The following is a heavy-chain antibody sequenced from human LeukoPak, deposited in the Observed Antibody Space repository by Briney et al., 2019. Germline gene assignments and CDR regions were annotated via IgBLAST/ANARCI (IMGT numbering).Heavy chain of an antibody. D-gene: IGHD2-2*02. Sequence: GGSLRLSCAASGFTFSSYGMHWVRQAPGKGLEWVAVISYDGSNKYYADSVKGRFTISRDNSKNTLYLQMNSLRAEDTAVYYCAKDEYPDAFDIWGQGTMVTVSS. J-gene: IGHJ3*02. CDR1: GFTFSSYG. CDR2: ISYDGSNK. CDR3: AKDEYPDAFDI. V-gene: IGHV3-30*18.